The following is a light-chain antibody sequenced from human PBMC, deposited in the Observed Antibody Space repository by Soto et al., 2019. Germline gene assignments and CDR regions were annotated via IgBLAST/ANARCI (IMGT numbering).Light chain of an antibody. CDR3: QQYYSYPQT. J-gene: IGKJ1*01. CDR1: QSISTW. V-gene: IGKV1-5*03. Sequence: DIQMTQSPSTLSASVGDRVTITCRASQSISTWLAWFQQKPGRAPNLLIYKASNLESGVPSRFSGSGSGTEFTLTISSLQPDDFATYYCQQYYSYPQTFGQGTKVDIK. CDR2: KAS.